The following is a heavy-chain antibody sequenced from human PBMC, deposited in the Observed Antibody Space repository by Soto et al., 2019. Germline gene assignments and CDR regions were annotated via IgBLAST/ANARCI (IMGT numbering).Heavy chain of an antibody. Sequence: PGGSLRLSCAVCGFTFGGHYMDRVRQAPGKGLEWVGRIRNKAHSYSTAYAASVKGRLTFSRDDSKNSVYLQMNSLKTEDTAVYYCVRTIPPGTTPYFYCWGQGTLVPISS. CDR1: GFTFGGHY. J-gene: IGHJ4*02. D-gene: IGHD1-1*01. CDR2: IRNKAHSYST. V-gene: IGHV3-72*01. CDR3: VRTIPPGTTPYFYC.